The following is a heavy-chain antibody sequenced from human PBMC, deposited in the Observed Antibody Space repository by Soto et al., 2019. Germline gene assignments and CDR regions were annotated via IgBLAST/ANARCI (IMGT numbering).Heavy chain of an antibody. J-gene: IGHJ6*02. CDR1: GFTFSSYG. CDR3: ARVRGVDGYYGMDV. Sequence: QVQLVESGGGVVQPGRSLRLSCAASGFTFSSYGMHWVRQAPGKGLEWVAVIWYDGSNKYYADSVKGRFTISRDNSKNTLYLQMISLRAEDTAVYYCARVRGVDGYYGMDVWGQGTTVTVSS. CDR2: IWYDGSNK. D-gene: IGHD5-12*01. V-gene: IGHV3-33*01.